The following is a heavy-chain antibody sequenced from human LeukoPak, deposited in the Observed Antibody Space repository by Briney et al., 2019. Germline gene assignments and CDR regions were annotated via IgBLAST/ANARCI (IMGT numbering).Heavy chain of an antibody. Sequence: GGSLRLSCAASGFTFSSYGVHWVRQAPGKGLEWVSAISGSGDNTYYADSVKGRFTVSRDNSKNTLYVQMKSLRAEDTAVYYCAKDFVVVPGNVNYFDYWGQGTLVTVSS. D-gene: IGHD2-21*02. CDR2: ISGSGDNT. J-gene: IGHJ4*02. CDR1: GFTFSSYG. V-gene: IGHV3-23*01. CDR3: AKDFVVVPGNVNYFDY.